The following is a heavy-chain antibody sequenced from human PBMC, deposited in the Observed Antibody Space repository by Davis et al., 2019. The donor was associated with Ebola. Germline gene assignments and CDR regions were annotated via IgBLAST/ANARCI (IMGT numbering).Heavy chain of an antibody. D-gene: IGHD3-22*01. J-gene: IGHJ4*02. Sequence: SETLSLTCSVSGGSMDSYYWSWIRQPAGGGLEWIGRVYFSGSTSYNPSLESRVTMSVDRSKNQFSLRLTSVTAADTAVYFCARDRHDSSAYGFWGQGTLVTVSS. CDR2: VYFSGST. V-gene: IGHV4-4*07. CDR3: ARDRHDSSAYGF. CDR1: GGSMDSYY.